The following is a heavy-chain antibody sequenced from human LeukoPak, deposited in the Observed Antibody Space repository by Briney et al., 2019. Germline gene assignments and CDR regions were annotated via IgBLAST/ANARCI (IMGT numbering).Heavy chain of an antibody. CDR1: GFTFTTYA. Sequence: PGGSLRLSCAASGFTFTTYAMNWARQAPGKGLEWVSTISGSGGGTFYADSVKGRFTISRDNSKNTLYLQMDSLRAEDTAVYYCAKETSCGNFVTIDCWGQGTLVTVSS. J-gene: IGHJ4*02. D-gene: IGHD1-26*01. CDR2: ISGSGGGT. CDR3: AKETSCGNFVTIDC. V-gene: IGHV3-23*01.